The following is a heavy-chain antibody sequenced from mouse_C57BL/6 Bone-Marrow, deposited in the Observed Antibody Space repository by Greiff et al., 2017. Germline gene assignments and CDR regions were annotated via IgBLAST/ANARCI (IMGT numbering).Heavy chain of an antibody. CDR2: IWSGGST. V-gene: IGHV2-2*01. Sequence: QVQLQQSGPGLVQPSQSLSITCTVSGFSLTSYGVHWVRQSPGKGLEWLGVIWSGGSTDYNAAFISRLSISKDNSKSQVFFKMNSLQADDTAIYYCARSFITTVVGYFDVWGTGTTVTVSS. J-gene: IGHJ1*03. CDR3: ARSFITTVVGYFDV. CDR1: GFSLTSYG. D-gene: IGHD1-1*01.